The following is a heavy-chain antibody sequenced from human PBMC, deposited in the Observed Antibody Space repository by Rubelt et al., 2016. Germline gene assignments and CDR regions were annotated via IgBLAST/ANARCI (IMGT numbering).Heavy chain of an antibody. V-gene: IGHV3-21*01. Sequence: YYADSVKGRFTISRDNAKNSLYLQMNSLRAEDTAVYYCVRDFTGYFDYWGQGTLVTVSS. CDR3: VRDFTGYFDY. D-gene: IGHD3-16*01. J-gene: IGHJ4*02.